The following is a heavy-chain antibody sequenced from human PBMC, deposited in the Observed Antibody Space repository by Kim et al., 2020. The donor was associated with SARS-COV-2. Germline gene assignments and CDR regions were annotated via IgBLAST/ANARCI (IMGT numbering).Heavy chain of an antibody. CDR3: ARAQDIVVVVAAHWYFDL. CDR2: ISSSSSTI. CDR1: GFTFSSYS. D-gene: IGHD2-15*01. V-gene: IGHV3-48*02. J-gene: IGHJ2*01. Sequence: GGSLRLSCAASGFTFSSYSMNWVRQAPGKGLEWVSYISSSSSTIYYADSVKGRFTISRDNAKNSLYLQMNSLRDEDTAVYYCARAQDIVVVVAAHWYFDLWGRGTLVTVSS.